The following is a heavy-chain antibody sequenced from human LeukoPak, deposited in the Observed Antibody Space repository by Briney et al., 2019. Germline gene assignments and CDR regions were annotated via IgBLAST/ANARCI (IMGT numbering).Heavy chain of an antibody. CDR1: GFAFSSYW. CDR3: ARGEYYYDGGY. J-gene: IGHJ4*02. CDR2: INQDGSQK. V-gene: IGHV3-7*03. D-gene: IGHD3-22*01. Sequence: GSLRLSCADSGFAFSSYWASWVRPAPGKGLEWVANINQDGSQKHYVDSVRGRFTISRDNAQNSLYLQMNSLRVEDTAVYYCARGEYYYDGGYWGQGTLVTVSS.